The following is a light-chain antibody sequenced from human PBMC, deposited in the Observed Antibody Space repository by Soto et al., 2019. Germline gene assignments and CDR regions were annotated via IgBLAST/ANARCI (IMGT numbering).Light chain of an antibody. CDR3: QQYASSPRT. J-gene: IGKJ1*01. CDR1: QSVSGSY. Sequence: EIMLTQSPGTLSLSPGDRATLSCRASQSVSGSYLAWYQQKPGQAPRLVIYDASSRATGIPDRFSGSGSGADFTLTISRLEPEDFAVYYCQQYASSPRTFGQGTKVEIK. V-gene: IGKV3-20*01. CDR2: DAS.